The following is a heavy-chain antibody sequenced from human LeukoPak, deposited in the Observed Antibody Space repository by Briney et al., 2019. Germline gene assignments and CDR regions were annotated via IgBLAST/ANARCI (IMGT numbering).Heavy chain of an antibody. Sequence: GGSLRLSCAASGFTFSSYAMSWVRQAPGKGLEWVSEISGSGGGTYYVDSVKGRFTISRDNSKNTLYLQMNRLRAEDTAVYYCAKELSLTYYGVRYYYYGIDGWGQGTTVTVSS. CDR3: AKELSLTYYGVRYYYYGIDG. CDR1: GFTFSSYA. J-gene: IGHJ6*02. D-gene: IGHD3-3*01. V-gene: IGHV3-23*01. CDR2: ISGSGGGT.